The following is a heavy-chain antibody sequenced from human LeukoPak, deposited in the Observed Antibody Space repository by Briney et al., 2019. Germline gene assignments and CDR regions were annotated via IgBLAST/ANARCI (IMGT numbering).Heavy chain of an antibody. D-gene: IGHD6-13*01. CDR1: GFTFSSYA. CDR2: ISYDGSNK. J-gene: IGHJ4*02. Sequence: PGGSLRLSCAASGFTFSSYAMHWVRQAPGKGLEWVAVISYDGSNKYYADSVKGRFTISRDNSKNTLYLQMNSLRAEDTAVYYCARDSRSWEDYLFDYCGQGTLVTGSS. CDR3: ARDSRSWEDYLFDY. V-gene: IGHV3-30-3*01.